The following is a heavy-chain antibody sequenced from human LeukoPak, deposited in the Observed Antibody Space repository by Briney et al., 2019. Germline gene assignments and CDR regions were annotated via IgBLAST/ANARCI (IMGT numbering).Heavy chain of an antibody. CDR2: IYSGGST. Sequence: GGSLRLSCAASGFTVSSNYMSWVRQAPGKGLEWVSVIYSGGSTYYVDSVKGRFTISRDNSKNTLYLQMNSLRAEDTAVYYCARVPTGFYYYYGMDVWGQGTTVTVSS. CDR1: GFTVSSNY. V-gene: IGHV3-53*01. D-gene: IGHD7-27*01. CDR3: ARVPTGFYYYYGMDV. J-gene: IGHJ6*02.